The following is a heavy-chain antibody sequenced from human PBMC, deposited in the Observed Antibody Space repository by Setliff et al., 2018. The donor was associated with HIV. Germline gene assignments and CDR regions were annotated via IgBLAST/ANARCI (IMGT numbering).Heavy chain of an antibody. D-gene: IGHD2-2*01. CDR3: ARVRLRVPPSIFDY. CDR1: GGSISGSSYY. V-gene: IGHV4-39*07. J-gene: IGHJ4*02. CDR2: IYHSGIV. Sequence: PSETLSLTCIVSGGSISGSSYYWGWIRQSPGKGLEWIGEIYHSGIVNYNPSLQSRVTISTDTSKNQFSLRLNSVTVADTAVYYCARVRLRVPPSIFDYWGMGSLVTVSS.